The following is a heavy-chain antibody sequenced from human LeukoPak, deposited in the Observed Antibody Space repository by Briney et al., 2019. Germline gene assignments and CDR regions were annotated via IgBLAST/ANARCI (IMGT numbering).Heavy chain of an antibody. J-gene: IGHJ4*02. CDR3: AKKEIPILTGSPRGY. D-gene: IGHD3-9*01. CDR1: AFTFSSYW. V-gene: IGHV3-7*03. CDR2: IKQDGREK. Sequence: PGASLRLSWAPSAFTFSSYWMSWVRHAPGEGLEWVANIKQDGREKTYADSVKGRFTISRDNSENTLHLQMSRLRAGATAVFYFAKKEIPILTGSPRGYGGQGTLVTVPS.